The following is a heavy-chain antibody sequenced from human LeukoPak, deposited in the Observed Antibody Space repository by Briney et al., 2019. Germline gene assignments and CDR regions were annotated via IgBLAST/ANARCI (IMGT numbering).Heavy chain of an antibody. Sequence: PLGSLRLSCAASGFTFSNYGMHWVRQAPGKGLEWVAIISYDGSNQYYTDSVKGRFTISRDNSKNTLYLQINSLRAEDTAVYFCAKDRSGLNWYFDLWGRGTLVTVSS. CDR2: ISYDGSNQ. CDR3: AKDRSGLNWYFDL. D-gene: IGHD6-19*01. V-gene: IGHV3-30*18. CDR1: GFTFSNYG. J-gene: IGHJ2*01.